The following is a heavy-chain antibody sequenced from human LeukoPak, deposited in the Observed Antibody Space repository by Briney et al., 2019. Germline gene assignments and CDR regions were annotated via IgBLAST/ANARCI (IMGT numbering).Heavy chain of an antibody. CDR1: GGTFSSYA. Sequence: ASVKVSCKASGGTFSSYAISWVRQAPGQGLEWMGGIIPIFGTANYAQKFQGRVTITTDESTSTAYMELSSLRSEDTAVYYCARDAPYYDFWSGSNFQHWGQGTLVTVSS. V-gene: IGHV1-69*05. J-gene: IGHJ1*01. CDR2: IIPIFGTA. CDR3: ARDAPYYDFWSGSNFQH. D-gene: IGHD3-3*01.